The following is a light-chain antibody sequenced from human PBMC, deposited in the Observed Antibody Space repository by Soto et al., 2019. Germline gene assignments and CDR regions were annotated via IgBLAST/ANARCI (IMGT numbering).Light chain of an antibody. CDR3: QQYKSYTTRT. V-gene: IGKV1-5*01. Sequence: DVQMTQSPSTLSASVGDRVTITCRASQTISNWLAWYQQRPGKAPQLLISDASRLESGVPSRFSGSGSGTEFTLTISSLQPDDSATYYCQQYKSYTTRTFGQWTKVDIK. CDR1: QTISNW. CDR2: DAS. J-gene: IGKJ1*01.